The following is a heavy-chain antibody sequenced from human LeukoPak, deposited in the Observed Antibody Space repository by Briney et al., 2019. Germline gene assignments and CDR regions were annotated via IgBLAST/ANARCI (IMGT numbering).Heavy chain of an antibody. J-gene: IGHJ4*02. Sequence: XAXXGFXXXSYAMRWLRQARGKGVEWGSFISDSGGSTYYADSVKGGFTIYRDNTKNTLYLQMSSLRAEDTAIYYCAKDASARPSDYWGPGTLVTVSS. V-gene: IGHV3-23*01. CDR1: GFXXXSYA. CDR2: ISDSGGST. D-gene: IGHD3-3*01. CDR3: AKDASARPSDY.